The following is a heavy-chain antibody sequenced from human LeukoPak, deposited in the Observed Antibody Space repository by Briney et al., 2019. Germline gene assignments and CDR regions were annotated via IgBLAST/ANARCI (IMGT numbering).Heavy chain of an antibody. J-gene: IGHJ4*02. CDR1: GYTFTSYA. CDR3: ATLNSGYDPEPDVS. D-gene: IGHD5-12*01. Sequence: ASVKVSCKASGYTFTSYAMHWVRQAPGQRIEWMGSINAGNGNTKYSQKLQGRLTITRDTSASTAYMGLSSLRSEDTAVYYCATLNSGYDPEPDVSWGQGTLVTVSS. CDR2: INAGNGNT. V-gene: IGHV1-3*01.